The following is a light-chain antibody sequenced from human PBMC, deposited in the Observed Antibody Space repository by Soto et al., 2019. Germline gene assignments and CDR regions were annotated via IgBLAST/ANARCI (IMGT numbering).Light chain of an antibody. Sequence: EIVLTQSPGTLSLSPGERATLSCRASQSVRSSLAWYQQRPGQPPRLLIYDASNRATGIPARFSGSGSGTDFTPAISSLEPEDFAVYYCQQRSNWPPLTFGGGTKVEIK. CDR1: QSVRSS. CDR2: DAS. J-gene: IGKJ4*01. V-gene: IGKV3-11*01. CDR3: QQRSNWPPLT.